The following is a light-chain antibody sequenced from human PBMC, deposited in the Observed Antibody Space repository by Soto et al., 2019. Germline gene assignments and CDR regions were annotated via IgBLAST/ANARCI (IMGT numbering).Light chain of an antibody. Sequence: EIVMTQSPATLSVSPGERATLSCRASQSVSSNLAWYQQKPGQAPRLLIYGASTRATGIPAMISGSESGTEFTLTISSLQSEDFSVYYCQQYNNWPFTFGPVTKVDIK. CDR3: QQYNNWPFT. CDR1: QSVSSN. V-gene: IGKV3-15*01. J-gene: IGKJ3*01. CDR2: GAS.